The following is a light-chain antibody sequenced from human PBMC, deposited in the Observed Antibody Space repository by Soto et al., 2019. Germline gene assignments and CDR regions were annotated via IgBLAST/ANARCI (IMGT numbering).Light chain of an antibody. Sequence: EIVLPLSPGTLSLSPGERATLSCRASQSVSSSYFAWYQQKPGQAPRLLIYGASTRATGIPDRLSGSGSGTDFTHTISRLEPEDVAVYYCQQYGRSPRTFGQGTNVEIK. CDR2: GAS. J-gene: IGKJ1*01. V-gene: IGKV3-20*01. CDR1: QSVSSSY. CDR3: QQYGRSPRT.